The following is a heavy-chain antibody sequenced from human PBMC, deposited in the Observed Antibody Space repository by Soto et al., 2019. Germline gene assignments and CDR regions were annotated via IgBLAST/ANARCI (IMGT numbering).Heavy chain of an antibody. CDR1: GYIFTSYY. Sequence: PGESLKISCQGSGYIFTSYYIGWVRQVSGKGLEWMGLIYPGDSETRYSPSFQGLVTISADRSINTAYLQWSDLKTSDTAMYFCAGWDTFYDPLNGYYFFDYWGQGTLVTVSS. J-gene: IGHJ4*02. CDR3: AGWDTFYDPLNGYYFFDY. V-gene: IGHV5-51*01. CDR2: IYPGDSET. D-gene: IGHD3-9*01.